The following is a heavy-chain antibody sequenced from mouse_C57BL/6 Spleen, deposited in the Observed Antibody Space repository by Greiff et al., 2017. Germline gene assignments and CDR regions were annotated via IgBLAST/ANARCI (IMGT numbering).Heavy chain of an antibody. CDR2: IDPENGDT. CDR3: TLLWLRRAMDY. V-gene: IGHV14-4*01. J-gene: IGHJ4*01. D-gene: IGHD2-2*01. CDR1: GFNIKDDY. Sequence: EVQLQESGAELVRPGASVKLSCTASGFNIKDDYMHWVKQRPEQGLEWIGWIDPENGDTEYASKFQGKATITADTSSNTAYLQLSSLTSEDTAVYYCTLLWLRRAMDYWGQGTSVTVSS.